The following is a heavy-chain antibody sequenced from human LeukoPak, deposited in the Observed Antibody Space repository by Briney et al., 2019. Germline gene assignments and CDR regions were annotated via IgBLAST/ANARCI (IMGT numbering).Heavy chain of an antibody. CDR2: INHSGSI. CDR1: GGSFSGYY. J-gene: IGHJ6*03. V-gene: IGHV4-34*01. CDR3: ARRRGYSYGHHYYYYMDV. D-gene: IGHD5-18*01. Sequence: SETLSLTCAVYGGSFSGYYWSWIRQPPGKGLEWIGEINHSGSINYNPSLKSRVTISVDTSKNQFSLKLSSVTAADTAVYYCARRRGYSYGHHYYYYMDVWGKGTTVTASS.